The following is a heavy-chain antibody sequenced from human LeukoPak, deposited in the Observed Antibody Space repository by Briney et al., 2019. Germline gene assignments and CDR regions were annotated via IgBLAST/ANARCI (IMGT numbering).Heavy chain of an antibody. V-gene: IGHV1-69*13. CDR2: IIPIFGTA. CDR3: ASGDGDVSDDPYYFDY. D-gene: IGHD5/OR15-5a*01. Sequence: ASVKVSCKASGGTFSSYAISWVRQAPGQGLEWMGGIIPIFGTANYAQKFQGRVTITADESTSTAYMELSSLRSEDTAVYYCASGDGDVSDDPYYFDYWGQGTLVTVSS. CDR1: GGTFSSYA. J-gene: IGHJ4*02.